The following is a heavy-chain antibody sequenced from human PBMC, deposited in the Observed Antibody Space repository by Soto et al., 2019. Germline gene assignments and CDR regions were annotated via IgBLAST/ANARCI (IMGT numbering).Heavy chain of an antibody. V-gene: IGHV1-69*01. D-gene: IGHD1-26*01. CDR3: ARDSNTGSHYFAH. CDR2: IIPLFGTP. CDR1: GGTFSTYA. J-gene: IGHJ4*02. Sequence: QVQLVQSGAEVKKPGSSVKVSCTASGGTFSTYAFSWVRQAPGQGFEWMGGIIPLFGTPNYAQKFQGRVTITADESTSAAHMELSSLTYEDPAVYFCARDSNTGSHYFAHWGQGTLVTVSS.